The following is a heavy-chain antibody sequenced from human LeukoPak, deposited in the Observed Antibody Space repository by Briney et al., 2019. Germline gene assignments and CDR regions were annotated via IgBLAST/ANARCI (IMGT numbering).Heavy chain of an antibody. D-gene: IGHD2-8*02. CDR2: NYYSGST. V-gene: IGHV4-39*01. Sequence: KPSETLSLTCTVSGGSISSSSDYWVWLPQPPGKGLERIGCNYYSGSTYDNPSHRSRVTICVDTSKNQFSLKLSSVTAADSAVYYCARRSWCCSLAFDLWGQGTMVTVSS. CDR1: GGSISSSSDY. CDR3: ARRSWCCSLAFDL. J-gene: IGHJ3*01.